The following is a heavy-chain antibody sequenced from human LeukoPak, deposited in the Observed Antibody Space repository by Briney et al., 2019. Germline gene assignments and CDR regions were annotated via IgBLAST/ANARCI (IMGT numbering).Heavy chain of an antibody. Sequence: KPSETLSLTCTVSVGSISSYYWTCIRHPPGKGLEWIGYVYYSGSTNYNTSLKSRVTISVDTSKKQFSLKLSSVTAADTAMYECARREVQPERFDYWGQGTLVTVSS. CDR1: VGSISSYY. CDR3: ARREVQPERFDY. J-gene: IGHJ4*02. CDR2: VYYSGST. D-gene: IGHD6-13*01. V-gene: IGHV4-59*01.